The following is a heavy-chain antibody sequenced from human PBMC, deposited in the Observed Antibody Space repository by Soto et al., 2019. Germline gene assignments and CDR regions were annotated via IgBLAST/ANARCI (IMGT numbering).Heavy chain of an antibody. Sequence: ASVKVSCKASGYTFTSYAMHWVRQAPGQRLEWMGWINAGNGNTKYSQKFQGRVTITRDTSASTACMELSSLRSEDTAVYYCVRVWHRSGYYNYWCQGILVTVS. V-gene: IGHV1-3*01. J-gene: IGHJ4*02. CDR1: GYTFTSYA. CDR2: INAGNGNT. CDR3: VRVWHRSGYYNY. D-gene: IGHD3-22*01.